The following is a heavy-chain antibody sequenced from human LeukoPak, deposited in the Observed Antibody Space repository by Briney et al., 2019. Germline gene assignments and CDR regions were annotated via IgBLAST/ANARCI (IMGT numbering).Heavy chain of an antibody. J-gene: IGHJ5*02. D-gene: IGHD4-17*01. V-gene: IGHV1-18*01. Sequence: ASVKVSCKASGGTFSSYAISWVRQAPGQGLEWMGWISAYNGNTNYAQKLQGRVTMTTDTSTSTAYMELRSLRSDDTAVYYCARDLGGDLNWFDPWGQGTLVTVSS. CDR1: GGTFSSYA. CDR2: ISAYNGNT. CDR3: ARDLGGDLNWFDP.